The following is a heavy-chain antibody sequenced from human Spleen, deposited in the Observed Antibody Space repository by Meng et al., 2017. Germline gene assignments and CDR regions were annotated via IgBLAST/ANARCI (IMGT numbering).Heavy chain of an antibody. Sequence: GESLKISCAASGFTFSSYEMNWVRQAPGKGLEWVSLISTTGESTLYGDSVKGRFTVSRDNSKNTVYLQMTSLRAGDTAIYYCAKRMATVTTWAFDIWGQGTMVTVSS. D-gene: IGHD4-17*01. V-gene: IGHV3-23*01. J-gene: IGHJ3*02. CDR3: AKRMATVTTWAFDI. CDR2: ISTTGEST. CDR1: GFTFSSYE.